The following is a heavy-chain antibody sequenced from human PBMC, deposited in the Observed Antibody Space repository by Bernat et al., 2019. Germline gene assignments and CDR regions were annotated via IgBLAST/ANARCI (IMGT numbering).Heavy chain of an antibody. D-gene: IGHD3-22*01. J-gene: IGHJ4*01. CDR2: IYYSGST. Sequence: QLQLQESGPGLVKPSETLSLTCTVSARSISSSSYYWGWIRQPPGKGLEWIGSIYYSGSTYYNPSIKSRVTISVDTSKKHLCLKLCSVTTADSAVYYCARHGGYYDSSGYDTIGVVHFDYCGQGTLVTVS. CDR3: ARHGGYYDSSGYDTIGVVHFDY. CDR1: ARSISSSSYY. V-gene: IGHV4-39*01.